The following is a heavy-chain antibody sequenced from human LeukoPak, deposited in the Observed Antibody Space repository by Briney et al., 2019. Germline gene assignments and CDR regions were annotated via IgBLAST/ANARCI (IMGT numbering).Heavy chain of an antibody. CDR3: AKGRGAFDI. D-gene: IGHD3-10*01. V-gene: IGHV3-30*18. Sequence: GGSLRLSCAASGLTFSNYGMHWVRQAPGKGLGWVAVISYDGSNKYYADSVKGRFTISRDNSKNTLYLQMNSLRAEDTAVYYCAKGRGAFDIWGQGTMVTVSS. J-gene: IGHJ3*02. CDR1: GLTFSNYG. CDR2: ISYDGSNK.